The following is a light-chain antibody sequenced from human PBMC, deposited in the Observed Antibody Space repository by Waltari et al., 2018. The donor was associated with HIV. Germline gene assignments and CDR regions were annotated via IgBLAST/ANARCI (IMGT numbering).Light chain of an antibody. Sequence: EIVFTQSPATLSLSPVERATLSCRASQSVSSYLAWYQQKPGQAPRLLIYDASNRATGIPARFSGSGSGTDFTLTISSLEPEDFAVYYCQQRSTFGQGTRLEIK. CDR1: QSVSSY. CDR3: QQRST. J-gene: IGKJ5*01. CDR2: DAS. V-gene: IGKV3-11*01.